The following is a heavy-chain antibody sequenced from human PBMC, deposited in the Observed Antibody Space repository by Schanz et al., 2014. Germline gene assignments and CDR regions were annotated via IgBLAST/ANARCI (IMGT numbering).Heavy chain of an antibody. CDR2: INPNSGDT. Sequence: QVQLVQSGAEVKKPGASVKVSCKASGYTFTSYSMHWVRQAPGQGLEWMGWINPNSGDTNYAQKLQGWVTMTKNTSIITAYMELNSLRSDDTAVYYCARGGYSSGWYERDIAHFDYWGQGTLVTVSS. J-gene: IGHJ4*02. V-gene: IGHV1-2*04. CDR3: ARGGYSSGWYERDIAHFDY. CDR1: GYTFTSYS. D-gene: IGHD6-19*01.